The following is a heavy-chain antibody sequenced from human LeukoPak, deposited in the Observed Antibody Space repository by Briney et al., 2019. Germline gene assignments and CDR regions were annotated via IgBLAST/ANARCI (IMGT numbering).Heavy chain of an antibody. V-gene: IGHV3-23*01. Sequence: PGGSLRLSCATSGFTFSTYAMSWVRQAPGKGLEWVSGISGSGGSTYYADSVKGRFTISRDNSKNTLYLQMNSLRAEDTAVYYCAKEGSYYYDSSDYYYPFEYWGQGTLVTVSS. CDR1: GFTFSTYA. CDR3: AKEGSYYYDSSDYYYPFEY. CDR2: ISGSGGST. D-gene: IGHD3-22*01. J-gene: IGHJ4*02.